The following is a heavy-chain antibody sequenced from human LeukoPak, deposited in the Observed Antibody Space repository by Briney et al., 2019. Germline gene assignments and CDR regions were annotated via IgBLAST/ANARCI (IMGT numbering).Heavy chain of an antibody. CDR3: ARDLSGRGGSFDY. Sequence: GVSLRLSCAASGFTFSSYSMNWVRQAPGKGLEWVSSISSSSSYIYYAGSLKGRFTISRDNAKNSLYLQMNSLRVEDTAVYDCARDLSGRGGSFDYWGQGTLVTVSS. D-gene: IGHD1-26*01. CDR1: GFTFSSYS. CDR2: ISSSSSYI. J-gene: IGHJ4*02. V-gene: IGHV3-21*01.